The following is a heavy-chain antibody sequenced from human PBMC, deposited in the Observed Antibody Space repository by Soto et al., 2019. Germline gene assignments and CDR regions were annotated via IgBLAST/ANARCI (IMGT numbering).Heavy chain of an antibody. CDR1: EYRFTTYW. V-gene: IGHV5-51*01. CDR2: VYPHDSDT. D-gene: IGHD3-3*01. Sequence: PGESLKISCKGSEYRFTTYWIAWVRQMPGKVLEWMGTVYPHDSDTRYSPSFQGQVTISADGSITTAYLEWSSLKASDTAMYYCARLSGDYLASGMDVWGQGXTVTVYS. J-gene: IGHJ6*02. CDR3: ARLSGDYLASGMDV.